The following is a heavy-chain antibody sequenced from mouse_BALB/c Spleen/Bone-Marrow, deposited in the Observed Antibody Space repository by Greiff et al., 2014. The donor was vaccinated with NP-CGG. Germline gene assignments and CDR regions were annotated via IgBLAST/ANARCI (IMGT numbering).Heavy chain of an antibody. D-gene: IGHD2-4*01. CDR2: INPSTGYT. V-gene: IGHV1-7*01. CDR1: GYTFTSYW. CDR3: ASSATMIFAY. Sequence: QVQLQQSGAELAKPGASVKMSCKASGYTFTSYWMHWVKQRPGQGLEWIGYINPSTGYTEYNQKFKDKATLTADKSSSTAYMQRTSRTSKNSAVYYCASSATMIFAYWGQGTLVTVSA. J-gene: IGHJ3*01.